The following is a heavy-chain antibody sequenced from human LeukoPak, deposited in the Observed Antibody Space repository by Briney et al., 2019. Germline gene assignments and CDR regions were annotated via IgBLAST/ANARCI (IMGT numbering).Heavy chain of an antibody. CDR1: GYTFTGYY. CDR3: ARGSVLRYFDWPVTYYYYHYLDV. D-gene: IGHD3-9*01. Sequence: ASVKVSCKTSGYTFTGYYLHWVRQAPGQGLEWMGWINTKSGGTNYAQKFQGRVTMTRDTSISTAYMELSRLRSEDTAVYYCARGSVLRYFDWPVTYYYYHYLDVWGKGTTVTISS. J-gene: IGHJ6*03. V-gene: IGHV1-2*02. CDR2: INTKSGGT.